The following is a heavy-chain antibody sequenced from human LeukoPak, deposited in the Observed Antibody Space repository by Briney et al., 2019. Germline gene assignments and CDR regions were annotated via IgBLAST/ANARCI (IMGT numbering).Heavy chain of an antibody. CDR3: ARDLGGYDSSGLFHY. Sequence: SVKVSCKASGYTFTGYYMHCVRQAPGQGLEWMGGIIPIFGTANYAQKFQGRVTITTDEATSKDYMELSSLRSEDTAVYYCARDLGGYDSSGLFHYWGQGTLVTVSS. D-gene: IGHD3-22*01. CDR1: GYTFTGYY. V-gene: IGHV1-69*05. J-gene: IGHJ4*02. CDR2: IIPIFGTA.